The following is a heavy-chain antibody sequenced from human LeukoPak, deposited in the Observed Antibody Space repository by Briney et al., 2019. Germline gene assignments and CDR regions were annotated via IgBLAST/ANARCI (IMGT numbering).Heavy chain of an antibody. Sequence: ASVKVSCKASGYTFTGYYMHWVRQAPGQGLEWMGIINPSGGSTSYAQKFQGRVTMTRDTSISTAYMELSRLRSDDTAVYYCASIRFLEWLSLDYWGQGTLVTVSS. D-gene: IGHD3-3*01. J-gene: IGHJ4*02. CDR2: INPSGGST. CDR1: GYTFTGYY. CDR3: ASIRFLEWLSLDY. V-gene: IGHV1-2*02.